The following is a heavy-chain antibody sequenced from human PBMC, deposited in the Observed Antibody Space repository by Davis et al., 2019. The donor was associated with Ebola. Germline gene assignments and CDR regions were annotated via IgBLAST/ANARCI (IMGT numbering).Heavy chain of an antibody. Sequence: PGGSLRLSCAASGFSFSNYGMYWVRQAPGKGLEWAAIISYDGSNKYYGDSVKGRFTISRDNSKNTVYLQMNSLRAEDTAVYYCAKDHMGMTTVVTGLGYWGQGTLVTVSS. CDR3: AKDHMGMTTVVTGLGY. D-gene: IGHD4-23*01. CDR1: GFSFSNYG. V-gene: IGHV3-30*18. J-gene: IGHJ4*02. CDR2: ISYDGSNK.